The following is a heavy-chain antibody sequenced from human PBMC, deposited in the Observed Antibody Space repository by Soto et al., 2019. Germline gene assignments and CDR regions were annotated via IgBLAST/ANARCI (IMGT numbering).Heavy chain of an antibody. D-gene: IGHD6-19*01. Sequence: QVQLQESGPGLVKPSGTLSLTCAVSGGSISSSNWWSWVRQPPGKGLEWIGEIYRSGNTHYNPSPKSXXTXSXAKSKHQFSLHLYSVTAADRAVYYCARGAVAEDFDYWGQGTLVTVSS. CDR3: ARGAVAEDFDY. J-gene: IGHJ4*02. V-gene: IGHV4-4*02. CDR2: IYRSGNT. CDR1: GGSISSSNW.